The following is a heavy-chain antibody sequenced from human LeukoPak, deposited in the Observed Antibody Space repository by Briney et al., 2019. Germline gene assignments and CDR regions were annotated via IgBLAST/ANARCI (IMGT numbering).Heavy chain of an antibody. CDR1: GYTFTSYG. CDR2: ISAYNGNT. CDR3: ARGGQWLGYYYYYYMDV. V-gene: IGHV1-18*01. J-gene: IGHJ6*03. Sequence: GASVTVSCKASGYTFTSYGISWVRQAPGQGLEWMGWISAYNGNTNYAQKLQGRVAMTTDTSTSTAYMELRSLRSDDTAVYYCARGGQWLGYYYYYYMDVWGKGTTVTISS. D-gene: IGHD6-19*01.